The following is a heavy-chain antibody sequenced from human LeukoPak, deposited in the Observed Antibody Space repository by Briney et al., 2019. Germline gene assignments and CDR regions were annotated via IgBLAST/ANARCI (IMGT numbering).Heavy chain of an antibody. CDR1: GYSFTNYW. CDR2: ISPGDSDT. J-gene: IGHJ3*02. CDR3: ARSGDISFGAFDI. D-gene: IGHD2-21*01. V-gene: IGHV5-51*01. Sequence: GESLKISCKGSGYSFTNYWIGWVRQMPGKGLEWMGIISPGDSDTRHSPSFQGQVTISVDKSINTAYLHYSSLKASDTAMYYCARSGDISFGAFDIWGPGTMVTVSS.